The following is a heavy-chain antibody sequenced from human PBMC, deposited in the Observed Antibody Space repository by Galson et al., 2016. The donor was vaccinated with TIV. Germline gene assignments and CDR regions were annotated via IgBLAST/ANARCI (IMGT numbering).Heavy chain of an antibody. J-gene: IGHJ4*02. CDR3: TRDLGRRREY. D-gene: IGHD1-26*01. CDR2: IDPSGGGT. Sequence: SGYTFTTYYIHWVRQAPGQGLEWMGVIDPSGGGTTYAQKFQARVTMTRDTSTSTVYMGLSSLESEDTAVYYCTRDLGRRREYWGQGTLVTVSS. CDR1: GYTFTTYY. V-gene: IGHV1-46*01.